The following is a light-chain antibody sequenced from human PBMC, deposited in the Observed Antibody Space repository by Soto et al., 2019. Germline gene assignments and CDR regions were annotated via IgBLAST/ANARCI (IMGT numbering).Light chain of an antibody. J-gene: IGLJ1*01. Sequence: QSVLTQPASVSGSPGQSITISCTGSINDVGGYNYVSWYQQHPGQAPKLIIYEVSDRPSGVSPRFSGSKSGNTASLTISGLQVEDEADYFCTSYTSTLTYVFGSGTKVTVL. CDR3: TSYTSTLTYV. CDR1: INDVGGYNY. V-gene: IGLV2-14*01. CDR2: EVS.